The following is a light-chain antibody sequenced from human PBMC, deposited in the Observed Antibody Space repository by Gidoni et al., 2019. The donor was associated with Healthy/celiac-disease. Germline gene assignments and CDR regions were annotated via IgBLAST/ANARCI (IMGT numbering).Light chain of an antibody. V-gene: IGLV2-8*01. Sequence: QSALTQPPSASGSPGQSVTISCTGTSSDVGGYNYVSWYQQHPGKAPKLMIYEVSKRPSGVPDRFSGSKSGNTASLTVSGLQAEDEADYYCSSSLRVFGGGTKLTVL. CDR1: SSDVGGYNY. J-gene: IGLJ2*01. CDR3: SSSLRV. CDR2: EVS.